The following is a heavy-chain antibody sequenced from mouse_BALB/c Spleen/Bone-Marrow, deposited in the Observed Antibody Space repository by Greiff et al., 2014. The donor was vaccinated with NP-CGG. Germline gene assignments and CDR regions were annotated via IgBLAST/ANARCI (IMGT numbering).Heavy chain of an antibody. V-gene: IGHV1-14*01. Sequence: EVQRVESGPELVKPGASVKMSCKASGYTFTSYVIHWVKQKPGQGLEWIGYINPYNDGTKYNEKFKGKATLTSDKSSSTAYMELSSLTSEDSAVYYWARGGYYGPSLYWYFDVWGAGTTVTVSS. CDR3: ARGGYYGPSLYWYFDV. CDR1: GYTFTSYV. D-gene: IGHD1-1*01. J-gene: IGHJ1*01. CDR2: INPYNDGT.